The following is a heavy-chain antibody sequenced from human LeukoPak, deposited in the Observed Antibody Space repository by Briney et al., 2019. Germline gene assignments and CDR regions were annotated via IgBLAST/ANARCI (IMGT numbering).Heavy chain of an antibody. CDR2: IKQDGSEK. Sequence: PGGSLRLSCAASGFTFSSHWMSWVRQAPGKGLEWVANIKQDGSEKYYVDSVKGRFTISRDNAKNSLYLQMNSLRAEDTAVYYCASEGSLWFGELWDWGQGTLVTVSS. CDR3: ASEGSLWFGELWD. V-gene: IGHV3-7*01. CDR1: GFTFSSHW. J-gene: IGHJ4*02. D-gene: IGHD3-10*01.